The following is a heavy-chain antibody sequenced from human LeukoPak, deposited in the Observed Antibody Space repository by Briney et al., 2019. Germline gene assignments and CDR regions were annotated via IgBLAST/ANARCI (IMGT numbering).Heavy chain of an antibody. J-gene: IGHJ3*02. Sequence: ASVKVSCKASGYTFTSYGISWVRQAPGQGLEWMGWISAYNGNTNYAQRLQGRVTMTTDTSTSTAYMELRSLRSDDTDVYYCARIRGYYDILTGSNDAFDIWGQGTMVTVSS. CDR2: ISAYNGNT. CDR3: ARIRGYYDILTGSNDAFDI. V-gene: IGHV1-18*01. CDR1: GYTFTSYG. D-gene: IGHD3-9*01.